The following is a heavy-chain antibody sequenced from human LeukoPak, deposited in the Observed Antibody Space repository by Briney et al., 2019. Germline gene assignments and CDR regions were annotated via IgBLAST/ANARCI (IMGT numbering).Heavy chain of an antibody. V-gene: IGHV3-23*01. CDR1: GLTVSSYA. CDR2: IIGSAVNT. CDR3: AKYTSGTSYRGLDQ. D-gene: IGHD3-10*01. J-gene: IGHJ4*02. Sequence: TGGSLRLSCGASGLTVSSYAMSWVRQAPGKGLEWVSTIIGSAVNTYYADSVKGRFTISRDDSKNTVYLQMNSPRAEDTAVYSCAKYTSGTSYRGLDQWGQGTLVTVSS.